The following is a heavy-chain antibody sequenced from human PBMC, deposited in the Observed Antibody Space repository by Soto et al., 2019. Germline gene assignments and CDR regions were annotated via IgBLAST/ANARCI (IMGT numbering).Heavy chain of an antibody. J-gene: IGHJ2*01. CDR2: IWYDGSNK. CDR1: GFTFISYG. Sequence: WGSLGLSCAASGFTFISYGIHCFRHSPGKGLEWVAVIWYDGSNKYYADSVKGRFTISRDNSKNTLYLQMNSLRAEDTAVYYCARGLPTSYWYFDLWGRGTLVTVSS. V-gene: IGHV3-33*01. CDR3: ARGLPTSYWYFDL.